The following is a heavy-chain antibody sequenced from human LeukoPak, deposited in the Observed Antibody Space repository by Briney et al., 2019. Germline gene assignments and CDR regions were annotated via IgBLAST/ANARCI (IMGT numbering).Heavy chain of an antibody. CDR3: TTTPGGFTAWSN. Sequence: GESPKISCESSGYRFTTYWIGWVRQMPGKGLEWMGIIYAGDSNTKYSPSFQGQVTISVDKSISTASLQWSNLKASDTATYYCTTTPGGFTAWSNWGQGTLVTVSS. J-gene: IGHJ4*02. CDR2: IYAGDSNT. D-gene: IGHD2-21*02. V-gene: IGHV5-51*01. CDR1: GYRFTTYW.